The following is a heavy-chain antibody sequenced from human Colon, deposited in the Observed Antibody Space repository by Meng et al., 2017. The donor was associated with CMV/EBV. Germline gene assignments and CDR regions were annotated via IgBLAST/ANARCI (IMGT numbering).Heavy chain of an antibody. CDR3: AKDPYRYCSSTSCSTPPFP. V-gene: IGHV3-23*01. Sequence: GGSLRLSCVTSGFMFSNYAISWVRQAPGKGLEWVSAISGGGDTTFYTDSVRGRFTISRDNSKNTVYLHMTSLRAEDTAVYYCAKDPYRYCSSTSCSTPPFPWGQGTLVTVSS. J-gene: IGHJ5*02. D-gene: IGHD2-2*01. CDR2: ISGGGDTT. CDR1: GFMFSNYA.